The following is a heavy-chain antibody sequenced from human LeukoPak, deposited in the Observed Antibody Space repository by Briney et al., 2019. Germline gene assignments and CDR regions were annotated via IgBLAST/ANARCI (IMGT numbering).Heavy chain of an antibody. CDR3: GAEWGVFYFDY. V-gene: IGHV3-23*01. CDR1: GFTFSNYA. CDR2: ISGVGSST. D-gene: IGHD3-16*01. J-gene: IGHJ4*02. Sequence: GGSLRLSCAASGFTFSNYAMSWVRQAPGKGLEWISSISGVGSSTYYADSVKGRITISRDNSKNTLYLQMNSLRAEDTAVHYCGAEWGVFYFDYWGQGTLVTVSS.